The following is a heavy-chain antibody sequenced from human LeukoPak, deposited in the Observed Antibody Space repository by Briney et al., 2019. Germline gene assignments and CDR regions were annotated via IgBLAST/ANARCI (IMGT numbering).Heavy chain of an antibody. Sequence: ASVKVSCKASGYTFTGYYMHWGRQAPGQGREWMGRINPNSGGTNYAQKFQGRVTMTRATSISTAYMELSRLRSDDTDVYYCARAPGRIVGATTFNYWGQGTLVTVSS. CDR1: GYTFTGYY. J-gene: IGHJ4*02. V-gene: IGHV1-2*05. CDR2: INPNSGGT. CDR3: ARAPGRIVGATTFNY. D-gene: IGHD1-26*01.